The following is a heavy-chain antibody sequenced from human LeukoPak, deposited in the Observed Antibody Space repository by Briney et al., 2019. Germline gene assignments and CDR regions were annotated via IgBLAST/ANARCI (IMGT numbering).Heavy chain of an antibody. D-gene: IGHD1-14*01. V-gene: IGHV4-59*11. J-gene: IGHJ5*02. CDR1: GGSISSHY. Sequence: PSETLSLTCTVSGGSISSHYWSWIRQPPGKGLEWIGHIYYSGSTNYNPSLKSRVTISVDTSQNQFSLKLSSVTPADTAVYYCARGYLSWVDPWGQGTLVTVSS. CDR2: IYYSGST. CDR3: ARGYLSWVDP.